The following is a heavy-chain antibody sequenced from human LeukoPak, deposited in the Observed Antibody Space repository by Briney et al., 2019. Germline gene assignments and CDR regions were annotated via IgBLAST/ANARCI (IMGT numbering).Heavy chain of an antibody. D-gene: IGHD1/OR15-1a*01. J-gene: IGHJ3*02. CDR1: GASITSGTYY. Sequence: PSETLSLTCTVSGASITSGTYYWNWVRQPAGKGLEWIGRIYLTRTTDYQSSLKSRVSISLDTSKNQFSLNLTSVTASDTAIYYCARDRGTWEHDAFDIWGQGTMVTVSS. CDR2: IYLTRTT. V-gene: IGHV4-61*02. CDR3: ARDRGTWEHDAFDI.